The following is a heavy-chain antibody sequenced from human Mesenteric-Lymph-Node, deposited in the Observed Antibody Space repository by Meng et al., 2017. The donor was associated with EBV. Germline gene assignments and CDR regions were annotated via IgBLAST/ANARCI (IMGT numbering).Heavy chain of an antibody. CDR2: ISSRSSYI. CDR1: GFTFSDYT. J-gene: IGHJ4*02. CDR3: AKDEAVGF. Sequence: VHLVESGGGVVQPGSSLRLSCAAAGFTFSDYTMNWVRQAPGKGLEWVSSISSRSSYIYYADSVKGRFTISRDNGENALYLQMNSLRDEDTAVYYCAKDEAVGFWGQGTLVTVSS. V-gene: IGHV3-21*01.